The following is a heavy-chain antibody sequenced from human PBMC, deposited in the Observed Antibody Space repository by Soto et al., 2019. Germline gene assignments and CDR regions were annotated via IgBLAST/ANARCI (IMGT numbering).Heavy chain of an antibody. Sequence: QITLTESGPTLVTPTQTLTLTCSFSGFSLTTSGVAVGWFRQPPGKAPEWLALFYWNDDKRYSPSLRSRLTVTGDSSKNQVVLTLANVDPVDSGTYYCAHRPTSTDDFYFDYWGQRTLVTVAS. CDR3: AHRPTSTDDFYFDY. D-gene: IGHD2-21*02. CDR2: FYWNDDK. V-gene: IGHV2-5*01. J-gene: IGHJ4*02. CDR1: GFSLTTSGVA.